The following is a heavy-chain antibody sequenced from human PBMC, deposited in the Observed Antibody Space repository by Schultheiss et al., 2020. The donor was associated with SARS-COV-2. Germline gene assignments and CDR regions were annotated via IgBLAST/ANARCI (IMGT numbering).Heavy chain of an antibody. J-gene: IGHJ6*02. CDR1: GYTFTSYD. V-gene: IGHV1-8*01. Sequence: ASVKVSCKASGYTFTSYDINWVRQATGQGLEWMGWMNPNSGNTGYAQKFQGRVTMTRNTSISTAYMELSSLRSEDTAVYYCARGRQTYYYYGMDVWGQGTKVTVSS. CDR2: MNPNSGNT. CDR3: ARGRQTYYYYGMDV.